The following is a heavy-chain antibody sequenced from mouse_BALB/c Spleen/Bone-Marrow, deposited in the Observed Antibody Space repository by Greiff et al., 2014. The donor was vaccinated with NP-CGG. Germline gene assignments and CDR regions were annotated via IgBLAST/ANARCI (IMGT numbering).Heavy chain of an antibody. V-gene: IGHV1-54*01. J-gene: IGHJ4*01. CDR2: INSGSGGT. CDR3: ARAITDAMDY. D-gene: IGHD2-4*01. Sequence: VQLQQSGMALFRSGTSVKVSCKGSGYAFTNYLIEWVKQRPGQGLEWIGVINSGSGGTKYNEKFKGKATLTADKSSSTAYMQLSSLTSDDSAVYFCARAITDAMDYWGQGTSVTVSS. CDR1: GYAFTNYL.